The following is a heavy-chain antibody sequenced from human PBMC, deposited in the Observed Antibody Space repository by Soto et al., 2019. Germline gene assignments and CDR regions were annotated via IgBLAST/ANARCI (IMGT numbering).Heavy chain of an antibody. V-gene: IGHV4-39*01. CDR2: IYYSGSP. Sequence: SDTLSLPCTFSGGSISSSSYYWAWIRQPSGKGLEWIGSIYYSGSPYYNPSLKSRVTISVDTSKNQFSLKLSSVTAADTAVYYCARAVVVQAAPNWFDPWGQGTLVTVS. D-gene: IGHD2-2*01. CDR3: ARAVVVQAAPNWFDP. CDR1: GGSISSSSYY. J-gene: IGHJ5*02.